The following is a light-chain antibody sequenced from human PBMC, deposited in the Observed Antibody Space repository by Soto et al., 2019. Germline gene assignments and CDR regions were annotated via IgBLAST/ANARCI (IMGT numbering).Light chain of an antibody. CDR3: CSYAGSSTYV. CDR2: EVS. Sequence: QSALTQPASVSGSPGQSITISCTGTSSYVGSYNLVSWYQQHPGKAPKVMIYEVSKRPSGVPNRFSGSKSGYTASLTISGLQAEDEADYYCCSYAGSSTYVFGTGTKVTVL. V-gene: IGLV2-23*02. J-gene: IGLJ1*01. CDR1: SSYVGSYNL.